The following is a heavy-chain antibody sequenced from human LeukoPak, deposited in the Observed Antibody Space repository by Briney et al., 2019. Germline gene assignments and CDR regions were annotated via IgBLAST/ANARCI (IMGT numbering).Heavy chain of an antibody. Sequence: SETLSLTCTVSGGSISSYYWSCIRQPPGKGLEWIGYIYYSGSTNYNPSLKSRVTISVDTSKNQFSLKLSSVTAADTAVYYCARGGGFHIFDYWGQGTLVTVSS. D-gene: IGHD4-23*01. CDR2: IYYSGST. CDR1: GGSISSYY. CDR3: ARGGGFHIFDY. V-gene: IGHV4-59*01. J-gene: IGHJ4*02.